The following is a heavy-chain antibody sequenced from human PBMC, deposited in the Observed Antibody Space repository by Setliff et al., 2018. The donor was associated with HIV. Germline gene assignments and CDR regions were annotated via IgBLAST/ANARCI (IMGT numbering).Heavy chain of an antibody. J-gene: IGHJ5*02. D-gene: IGHD2-15*01. CDR2: INPKSDGT. V-gene: IGHV1-2*02. CDR1: GYSFTDYY. Sequence: ASVKVSCKASGYSFTDYYIHWVRQAPGQGLEWMGWINPKSDGTNYAQKFQDRVTMTRDTSTSTVYMELSSLRSEETAVYYCARVRYCSGGSCYGGEYWFDPWGQGTLVTVSS. CDR3: ARVRYCSGGSCYGGEYWFDP.